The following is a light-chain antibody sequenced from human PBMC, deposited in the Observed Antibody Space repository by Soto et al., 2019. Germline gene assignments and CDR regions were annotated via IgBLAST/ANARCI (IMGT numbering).Light chain of an antibody. CDR2: VEGSGSY. J-gene: IGLJ2*01. CDR1: RGHSSYI. V-gene: IGLV4-60*03. Sequence: QPVLTQSSSASASLGSSVSLTCTLSRGHSSYIIAWHQQQPGKAPRYLMKVEGSGSYNKGSGVPDRFSGSSSGADRYLTISNLQSEDEADYYCETWDSNTRVFGGGTKVTVL. CDR3: ETWDSNTRV.